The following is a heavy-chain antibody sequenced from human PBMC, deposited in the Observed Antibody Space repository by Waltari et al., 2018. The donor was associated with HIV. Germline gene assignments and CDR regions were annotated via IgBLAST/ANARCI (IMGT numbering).Heavy chain of an antibody. CDR3: ATGPDHYCDF. CDR1: GYNFSRYW. J-gene: IGHJ4*02. CDR2: IFPGDSNT. V-gene: IGHV5-51*01. Sequence: EVQLEQSGAEMKKPGESLRISCKASGYNFSRYWISWVRQIPGKGLEWMGIIFPGDSNTRYSPSFRGQVTISADKSINTTFLQWTTLKASDSAIYYCATGPDHYCDFWGQGTQVTVSS. D-gene: IGHD4-4*01.